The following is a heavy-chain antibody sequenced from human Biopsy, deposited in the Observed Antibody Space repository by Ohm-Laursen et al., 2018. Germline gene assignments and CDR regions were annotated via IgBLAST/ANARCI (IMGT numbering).Heavy chain of an antibody. Sequence: GSSVKVSCKASGYTFTSYGISWVRQAPGQGLEWMGWISAYNGNTNYAQKLQGRVTMTTDASTSTAYMELRRLKSDDAAIYYCARDRMTDVFGGPTRTDVFDSWGQGTPVTVSS. CDR1: GYTFTSYG. CDR3: ARDRMTDVFGGPTRTDVFDS. CDR2: ISAYNGNT. J-gene: IGHJ4*02. V-gene: IGHV1-18*01. D-gene: IGHD3-10*01.